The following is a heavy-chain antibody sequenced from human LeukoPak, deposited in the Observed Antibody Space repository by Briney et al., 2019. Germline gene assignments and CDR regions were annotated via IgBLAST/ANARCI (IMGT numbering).Heavy chain of an antibody. CDR1: GYTFTSYG. D-gene: IGHD3-10*01. CDR3: ARQAPNSGSNAFDI. J-gene: IGHJ3*02. Sequence: ALVKVSCKASGYTFTSYGISWVRQAPGQGLEWMGWISAYNGNTNYAQKLQGRVTMTTDTSTSTAYMELRSLRSDDTAVYYCARQAPNSGSNAFDIWGQGTMVTVSS. V-gene: IGHV1-18*01. CDR2: ISAYNGNT.